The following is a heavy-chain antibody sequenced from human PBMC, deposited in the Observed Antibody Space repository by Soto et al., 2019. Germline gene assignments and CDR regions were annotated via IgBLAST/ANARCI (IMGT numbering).Heavy chain of an antibody. CDR2: IWYDGSNK. D-gene: IGHD3-10*01. Sequence: VQLVESGGGVVQPGRSLRLSCAASGFTFSSYGMHWVRQAPGKGLEWVAVIWYDGSNKYYADSVKGRFTISRDNSKNTLYLQMNSLRAEDTAVYYCARDAGLGVNYYYYGMDVWGQGTTVTVSS. J-gene: IGHJ6*02. CDR3: ARDAGLGVNYYYYGMDV. V-gene: IGHV3-33*01. CDR1: GFTFSSYG.